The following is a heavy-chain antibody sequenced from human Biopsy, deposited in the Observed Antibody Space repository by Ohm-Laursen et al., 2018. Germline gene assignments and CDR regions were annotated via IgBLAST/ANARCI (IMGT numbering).Heavy chain of an antibody. Sequence: SSVKVSCKASGGTFTNHAVGWVRQAPGQGLEWVGSSIPLFNTANYADKFQGRVTLTADKSTTTAYMELSSLRSEDTAIYYCARFPLGAYDDSGSYRAVEHWYFDLWGRGTLVTGSS. J-gene: IGHJ2*01. CDR2: SIPLFNTA. D-gene: IGHD3-22*01. CDR3: ARFPLGAYDDSGSYRAVEHWYFDL. CDR1: GGTFTNHA. V-gene: IGHV1-69*06.